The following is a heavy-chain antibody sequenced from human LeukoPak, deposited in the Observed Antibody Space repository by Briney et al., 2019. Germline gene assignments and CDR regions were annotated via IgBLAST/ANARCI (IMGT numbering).Heavy chain of an antibody. D-gene: IGHD3-10*01. J-gene: IGHJ4*02. CDR1: GFTFSSYG. CDR3: ARLLSNTFYYGSGSHLDY. CDR2: TWYDGSNK. Sequence: GGSLRLSCAASGFTFSSYGMHWVRQAPGKGLEWVAFTWYDGSNKYYADSVQGRFTISRDNSKSTLYLQMNSLRAEDTAVYYCARLLSNTFYYGSGSHLDYWGQGTLVTVSS. V-gene: IGHV3-33*01.